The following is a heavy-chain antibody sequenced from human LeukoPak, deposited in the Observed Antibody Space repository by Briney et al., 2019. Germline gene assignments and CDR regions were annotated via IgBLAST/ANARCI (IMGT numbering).Heavy chain of an antibody. J-gene: IGHJ3*02. V-gene: IGHV3-73*01. CDR3: TRLAGGDAFDI. CDR2: IRSKANGYTT. D-gene: IGHD2-15*01. CDR1: GFTFSGSA. Sequence: GGSLRLSCAASGFTFSGSAMHWVRQAPGKGLEWVGRIRSKANGYTTAYGASVKGRFTISRDDLKRTTYVQMKSLKIEDTAVYYCTRLAGGDAFDIWGPGTMVTVSS.